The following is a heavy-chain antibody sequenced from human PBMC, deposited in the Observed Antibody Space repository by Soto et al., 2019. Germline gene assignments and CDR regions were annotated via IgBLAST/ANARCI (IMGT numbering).Heavy chain of an antibody. Sequence: SETLSLTCSVSGDTISSYHWNWIRQPPGKGLEWIGYISYSGSTNYNPSLTSRATISVETSKNQFSMKLTSVTASDTAVYYCARSYYDSTGFAVDPWGQGTLVTVSS. V-gene: IGHV4-59*08. CDR2: ISYSGST. CDR3: ARSYYDSTGFAVDP. D-gene: IGHD3-22*01. CDR1: GDTISSYH. J-gene: IGHJ5*02.